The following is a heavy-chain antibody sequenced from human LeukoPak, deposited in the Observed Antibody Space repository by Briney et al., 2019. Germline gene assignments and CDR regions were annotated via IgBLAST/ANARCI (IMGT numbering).Heavy chain of an antibody. CDR2: INPDSGGT. V-gene: IGHV1-2*02. CDR1: GYTFTGYY. J-gene: IGHJ4*02. Sequence: ASVKVSCKDSGYTFTGYYMHWVRPAPGQGLEWMGWINPDSGGTNYEEKFQGRVTMTRDTSINTAYMELSRLRFDDTAVYYCARDVGGYCSSTSCYNFEYWGQGTLVTVSS. CDR3: ARDVGGYCSSTSCYNFEY. D-gene: IGHD2-2*02.